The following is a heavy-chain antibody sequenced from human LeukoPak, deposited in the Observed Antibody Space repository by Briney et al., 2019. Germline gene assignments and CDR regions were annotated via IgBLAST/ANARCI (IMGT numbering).Heavy chain of an antibody. CDR3: ARVMYAMYYYDSSGYHFDY. V-gene: IGHV4-59*01. CDR1: GGSISSYY. J-gene: IGHJ4*02. D-gene: IGHD3-22*01. CDR2: IYYSGST. Sequence: SETLSLTCTVSGGSISSYYWSWIRQPPGKGLEWIGYIYYSGSTNYNPSLKSRVTISVDTSKNQFSLKLSSVTAADTAVYYCARVMYAMYYYDSSGYHFDYWGQGTLVTVSS.